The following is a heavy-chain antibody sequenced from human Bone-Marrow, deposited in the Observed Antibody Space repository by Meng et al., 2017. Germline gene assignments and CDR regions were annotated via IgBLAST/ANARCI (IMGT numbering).Heavy chain of an antibody. CDR3: ARHEFGLPTAAFDH. Sequence: QVQLQESGPGRGNPSGTLCRACPVSGDSIISNYWWNWVRQTPGKGLEWIGEIYHTGRTDYNPFLKSRVTISVDTSKNQFSLTLTSVTAADTAVYYCARHEFGLPTAAFDHWGQGTLVTVSS. J-gene: IGHJ4*02. V-gene: IGHV4-4*02. CDR2: IYHTGRT. D-gene: IGHD2-15*01. CDR1: GDSIISNYW.